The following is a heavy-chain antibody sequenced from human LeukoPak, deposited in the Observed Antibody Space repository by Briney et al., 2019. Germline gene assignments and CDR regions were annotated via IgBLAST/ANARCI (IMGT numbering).Heavy chain of an antibody. D-gene: IGHD6-19*01. V-gene: IGHV4-34*01. CDR2: INHSGST. CDR3: ARHVRQWLVSYYHGDNWFDP. J-gene: IGHJ5*02. Sequence: PSETLSLTCAVYGGSFSGYYWSWIRQPPGKGLEWIGEINHSGSTNFNPSLKSRVTISVDTSKNQFSLKLSSVTAADTAVYYCARHVRQWLVSYYHGDNWFDPWGQGTLVTVSS. CDR1: GGSFSGYY.